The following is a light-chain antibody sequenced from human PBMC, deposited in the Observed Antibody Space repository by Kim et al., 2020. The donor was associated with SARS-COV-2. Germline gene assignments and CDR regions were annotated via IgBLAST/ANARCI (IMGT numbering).Light chain of an antibody. CDR2: EDN. CDR1: SARMASND. Sequence: GKTVTLPRTAISARMASNDVQWYQQRPGSAPTTVIYEDNQRPSGVPDRFSGSIDSSSNSASLTISGLKTEDEADYYCQSYDSSNWVFGGGTQLTVL. V-gene: IGLV6-57*02. CDR3: QSYDSSNWV. J-gene: IGLJ3*02.